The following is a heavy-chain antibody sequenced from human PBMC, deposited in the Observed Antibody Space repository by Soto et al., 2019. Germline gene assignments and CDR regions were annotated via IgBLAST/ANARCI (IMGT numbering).Heavy chain of an antibody. Sequence: GGALRLSCAGSGFTLSDQYIDWVRQAPGKGLEWVGRSRDKPQGYSTAYAASVKGRFTTSRDESKNSAYLQMNSLKTEDTAVYYCVRATYFSDSSGYTRCLDYWGQGTLVTASS. CDR1: GFTLSDQY. V-gene: IGHV3-72*01. J-gene: IGHJ4*02. CDR3: VRATYFSDSSGYTRCLDY. D-gene: IGHD3-22*01. CDR2: SRDKPQGYST.